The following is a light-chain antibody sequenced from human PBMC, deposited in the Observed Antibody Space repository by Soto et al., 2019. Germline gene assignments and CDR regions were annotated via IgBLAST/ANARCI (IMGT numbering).Light chain of an antibody. Sequence: QSALTQPASVSGSPGQSITISCTGTSSDVGGYNFVSWYQQHPGKAPKLLIYEVNNRPSGVSNRFSGSKSGNTASLTISGLQAEYEADYYCSSYTSSGTFVFGTGTNVTVL. CDR1: SSDVGGYNF. V-gene: IGLV2-14*01. CDR2: EVN. J-gene: IGLJ1*01. CDR3: SSYTSSGTFV.